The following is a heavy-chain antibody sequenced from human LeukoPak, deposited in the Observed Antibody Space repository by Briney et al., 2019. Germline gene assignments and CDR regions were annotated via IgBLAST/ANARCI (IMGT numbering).Heavy chain of an antibody. J-gene: IGHJ4*02. CDR1: GFTFDDYA. V-gene: IGHV3-9*01. CDR2: ISWNSGSI. CDR3: AKDIRDSSGYRFDY. D-gene: IGHD3-22*01. Sequence: SGESLRLSCAASGFTFDDYAMHWVRQAPGKGLEWVSGISWNSGSIGYADPVKGRFTISRDNAKNSLYLQMNSLRAEDTALYYCAKDIRDSSGYRFDYWGQGALVTVSS.